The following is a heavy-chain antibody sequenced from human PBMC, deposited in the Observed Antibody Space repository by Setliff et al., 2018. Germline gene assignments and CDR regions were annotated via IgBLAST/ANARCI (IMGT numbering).Heavy chain of an antibody. CDR1: SGPVTRTTTF. CDR2: TYDSGST. D-gene: IGHD4-17*01. V-gene: IGHV4-39*07. Sequence: PSETLSLTCTVSSGPVTRTTTFWGWVRQTPGKGLEWIGSTYDSGSTYYNPSLNSRVTISEDTSKNQFSLKLTSVTAADAAVYYCARAAVTSGARADYFDNWGRGTLVTVSS. CDR3: ARAAVTSGARADYFDN. J-gene: IGHJ4*02.